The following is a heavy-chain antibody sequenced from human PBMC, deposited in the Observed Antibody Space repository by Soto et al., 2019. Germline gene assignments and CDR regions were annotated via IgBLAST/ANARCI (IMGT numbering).Heavy chain of an antibody. CDR1: GFTFSSYS. CDR3: ARVPYCSSTSCPDAFDI. CDR2: ISSSSSYI. V-gene: IGHV3-21*01. Sequence: EVQLVESGGGLVKPGGSLRLSCAASGFTFSSYSMNWVRQAPGKGLEWVSSISSSSSYIYYADSVKGRFTISRDNAKNSLYLQMNSLRAEDTAVYYCARVPYCSSTSCPDAFDIWGQGTMVTVSS. J-gene: IGHJ3*02. D-gene: IGHD2-2*01.